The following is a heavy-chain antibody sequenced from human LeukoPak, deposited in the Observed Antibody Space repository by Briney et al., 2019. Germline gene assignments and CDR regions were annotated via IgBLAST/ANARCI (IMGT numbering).Heavy chain of an antibody. D-gene: IGHD3-22*01. CDR3: ARDAYDSSGYSFDY. Sequence: SETLSLTCTVSGGSISSYYWSWIRQPPGKGLEWIGYIHYSGSTHYNPSLKSRVTISVDKSKNQFSLKLSSVTAADTAVYYCARDAYDSSGYSFDYWGQGTLVTVSS. V-gene: IGHV4-59*12. J-gene: IGHJ4*02. CDR1: GGSISSYY. CDR2: IHYSGST.